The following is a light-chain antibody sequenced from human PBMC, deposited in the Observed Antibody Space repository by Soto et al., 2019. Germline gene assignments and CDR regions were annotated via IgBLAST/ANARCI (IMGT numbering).Light chain of an antibody. CDR1: SSNIGAGYD. J-gene: IGLJ2*01. Sequence: QSVLRQPPSVSGAPGQRVTISCTGSSSNIGAGYDVHWYQQLPGTAPKLLIYGNNNRPSGVPDRFSGSKSGTSASLAITGLQAEDEADYYCQSYDSSLSVVFGGGTKVTVL. V-gene: IGLV1-40*01. CDR2: GNN. CDR3: QSYDSSLSVV.